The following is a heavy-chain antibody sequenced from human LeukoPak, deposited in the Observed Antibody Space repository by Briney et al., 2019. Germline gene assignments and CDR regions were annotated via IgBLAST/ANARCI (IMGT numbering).Heavy chain of an antibody. CDR3: ARGRTPSLRFLEWS. J-gene: IGHJ5*02. D-gene: IGHD3-3*01. CDR2: IIPIFGTA. Sequence: ASVKVSCKASGGTFSSYAISWVRQAPGQGLEWMGGIIPIFGTANYAQKFQGRVTITADESTSTAYMELSSLRSEDTAVYYCARGRTPSLRFLEWSWGQGTLVTVSS. V-gene: IGHV1-69*13. CDR1: GGTFSSYA.